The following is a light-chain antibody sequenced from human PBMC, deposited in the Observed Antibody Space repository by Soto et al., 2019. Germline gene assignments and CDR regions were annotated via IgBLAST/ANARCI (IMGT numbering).Light chain of an antibody. CDR1: QSIDNW. Sequence: DIQMTQSPSTLSASVGDRVTITCRASQSIDNWLAWYQQKPGKAPQLLISAASTLETGVPSRFSGSGSGTEFTLTIKSLQPDDFATYYCQQFTSYSTFGQGTKVEIK. J-gene: IGKJ1*01. CDR3: QQFTSYST. CDR2: AAS. V-gene: IGKV1-5*01.